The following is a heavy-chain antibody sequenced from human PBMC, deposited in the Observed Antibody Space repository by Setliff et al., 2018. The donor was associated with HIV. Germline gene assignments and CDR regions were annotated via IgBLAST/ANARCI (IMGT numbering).Heavy chain of an antibody. CDR3: ASRRGIESYFDI. Sequence: PSETLSLTCAVYGQSISGYYWSWIRQTPGKGLEWIGEINHGGDTNYNPSLKSRVTISVGSSYNHFSLKLSSVTAADTGVYYCASRRGIESYFDIWGQGTLVTVSS. CDR1: GQSISGYY. V-gene: IGHV4-34*01. CDR2: INHGGDT. J-gene: IGHJ4*02. D-gene: IGHD3-10*01.